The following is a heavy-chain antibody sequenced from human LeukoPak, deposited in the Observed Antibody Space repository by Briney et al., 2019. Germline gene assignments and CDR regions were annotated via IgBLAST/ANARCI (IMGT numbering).Heavy chain of an antibody. CDR2: IKPDGSEK. D-gene: IGHD5-24*01. CDR3: ARGQMAGY. V-gene: IGHV3-7*05. CDR1: GFPLSSYW. J-gene: IGHJ4*02. Sequence: GGSLRLSCAASGFPLSSYWMSWVRQAPGKGLEWVANIKPDGSEKSYVDSVKGRFAISRDNAKNSLYLQMNSLRAEDTAVYYCARGQMAGYWGQGTLVTVSS.